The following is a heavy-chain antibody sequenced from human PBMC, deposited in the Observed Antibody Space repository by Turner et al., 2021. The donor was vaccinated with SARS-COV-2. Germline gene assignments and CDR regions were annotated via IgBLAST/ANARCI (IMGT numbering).Heavy chain of an antibody. CDR1: GGSISSSSYY. D-gene: IGHD2-15*01. Sequence: QLQLQESRPGLVKPSETLSLTCTVHGGSISSSSYYLGWIRQPPGKGLEWIGNIYYSGSAYYNPSLKSRVTISVDTSKNQFSLKLSSVTAADTAVYYCATRGVDIVVAVAAIDSPQGGMDVWGQGTTVTVSS. V-gene: IGHV4-39*01. J-gene: IGHJ6*02. CDR2: IYYSGSA. CDR3: ATRGVDIVVAVAAIDSPQGGMDV.